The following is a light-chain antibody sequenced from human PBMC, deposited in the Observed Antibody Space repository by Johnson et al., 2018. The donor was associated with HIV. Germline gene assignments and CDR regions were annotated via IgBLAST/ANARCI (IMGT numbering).Light chain of an antibody. Sequence: HSVLTQPPSVSAAPGQKVTISCSGSSSNIGNNYVSWYQQLPGTAPKVLIYDNNKRPSGIPDRFSGSKSGTSATLGITGLQTGDEADYYCGTWDSSLSPYVCGTGTKVTVL. V-gene: IGLV1-51*01. CDR1: SSNIGNNY. J-gene: IGLJ1*01. CDR3: GTWDSSLSPYV. CDR2: DNN.